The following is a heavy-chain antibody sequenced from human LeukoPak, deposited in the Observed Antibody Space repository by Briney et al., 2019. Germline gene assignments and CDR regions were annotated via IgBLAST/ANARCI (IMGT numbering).Heavy chain of an antibody. CDR1: GFTFSSYG. J-gene: IGHJ3*02. CDR2: IWYDGSNK. Sequence: VRSLRLSRAASGFTFSSYGMHWVRQAPGKGLGWVAVIWYDGSNKYYADSVKGRFTISRDNSKNTMYLQMNSLRAEDTAVYYCARDITIVGGYDPFDIWGQAAIV. D-gene: IGHD1-26*01. V-gene: IGHV3-33*01. CDR3: ARDITIVGGYDPFDI.